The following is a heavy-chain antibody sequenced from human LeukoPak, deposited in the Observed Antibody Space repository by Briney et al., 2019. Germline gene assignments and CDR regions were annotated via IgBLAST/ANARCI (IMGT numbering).Heavy chain of an antibody. CDR1: GYTFTGYY. CDR3: AREGITMIVVAGSYYYYYMDV. V-gene: IGHV1-2*02. Sequence: ASVKVSCKASGYTFTGYYMHWVRQAPGQGLEWMGWINPNSGVTNYAKKFQGRVTMTRDTSISTAYMELSRLRSDDTAVYYCAREGITMIVVAGSYYYYYMDVWGKGTTVTISS. CDR2: INPNSGVT. J-gene: IGHJ6*03. D-gene: IGHD3-22*01.